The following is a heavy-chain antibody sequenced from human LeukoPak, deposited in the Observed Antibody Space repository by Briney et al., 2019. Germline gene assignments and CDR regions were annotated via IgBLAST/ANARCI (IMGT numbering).Heavy chain of an antibody. Sequence: GGSLRLSCVASGFTFSAYWMTWVRQAPGKGLDWVANIRLDGSENYYVDSVRGRFTISKDNAKNSLYLQMNSLRAEDTAVYYCARRARYCTSASCDPIGAFDIWGQGTMVTVSS. J-gene: IGHJ3*02. D-gene: IGHD2-2*01. CDR2: IRLDGSEN. V-gene: IGHV3-7*01. CDR3: ARRARYCTSASCDPIGAFDI. CDR1: GFTFSAYW.